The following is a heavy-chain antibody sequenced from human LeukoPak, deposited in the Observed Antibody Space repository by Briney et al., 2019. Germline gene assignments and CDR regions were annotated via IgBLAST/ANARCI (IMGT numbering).Heavy chain of an antibody. D-gene: IGHD4-17*01. CDR2: IRSKGYGGTT. Sequence: GGSLRLSCTASGFTFGDSAMSWVRQAPGKGLEWVGFIRSKGYGGTTEYAASVKGRFTISRGDSKSIAYLQMNSLKTEDTAVYYCTRVPIPTTVTFFDYWGQGTLVTVTS. J-gene: IGHJ4*02. CDR3: TRVPIPTTVTFFDY. CDR1: GFTFGDSA. V-gene: IGHV3-49*04.